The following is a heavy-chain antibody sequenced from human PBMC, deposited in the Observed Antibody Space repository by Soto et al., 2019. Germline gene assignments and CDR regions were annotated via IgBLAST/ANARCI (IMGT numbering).Heavy chain of an antibody. CDR1: GYSFTRYY. Sequence: QVQLVQSGSEVKKPGASVTISCKASGYSFTRYYLHWVRQAPGQGLEWMGVVNPSGGSRSYAQHFQGRVSMTRDTSTSTVYMDLSSLSSEDTAVYHCVRGTDGGPAYPFDYWGQGTLVTVSS. V-gene: IGHV1-46*01. CDR3: VRGTDGGPAYPFDY. J-gene: IGHJ4*02. CDR2: VNPSGGSR. D-gene: IGHD2-2*01.